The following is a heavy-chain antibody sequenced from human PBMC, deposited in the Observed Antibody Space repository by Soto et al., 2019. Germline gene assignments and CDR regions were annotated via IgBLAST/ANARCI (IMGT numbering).Heavy chain of an antibody. D-gene: IGHD2-2*02. CDR1: GYRFAAYW. CDR3: ARRYTGYDY. V-gene: IGHV5-10-1*03. Sequence: EVQLVQSGAEMKKPGESLRISCKGSGYRFAAYWIVWMRQMPGKGLEWMGNIEPTDSSTNYSPSFQGHVTISADKSINTAYLQWSSLKASDSAMYYCARRYTGYDYWGQGTLVTVSS. CDR2: IEPTDSST. J-gene: IGHJ4*02.